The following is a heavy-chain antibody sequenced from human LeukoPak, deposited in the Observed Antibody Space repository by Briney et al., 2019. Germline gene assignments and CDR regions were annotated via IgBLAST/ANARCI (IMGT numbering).Heavy chain of an antibody. Sequence: GGSLRLSCATSGFIFSSYWMSWVRQAPWKGLEWVASIKEGGSERYYVDSVKGRFTISRDNAKNSLYLQMNGLRDEDTAVYYCARDQWSSPVGATKAFDYWGQGTLVTVSS. J-gene: IGHJ4*02. CDR3: ARDQWSSPVGATKAFDY. V-gene: IGHV3-7*01. CDR1: GFIFSSYW. CDR2: IKEGGSER. D-gene: IGHD1-26*01.